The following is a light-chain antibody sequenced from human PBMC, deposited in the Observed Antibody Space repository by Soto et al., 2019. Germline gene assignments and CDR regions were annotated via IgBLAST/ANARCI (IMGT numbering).Light chain of an antibody. J-gene: IGKJ4*01. CDR3: QQGYSTPLS. CDR1: QSISSY. CDR2: AAS. V-gene: IGKV1-39*01. Sequence: DIQMTQSPSSLSASVGDRVTITCRARQSISSYLNWYQQKPGKAPKLLIYAASSLQSGVASRFSGSGSGTDFTLTISSLQPEDFATYYCQQGYSTPLSVGGGTKVEIK.